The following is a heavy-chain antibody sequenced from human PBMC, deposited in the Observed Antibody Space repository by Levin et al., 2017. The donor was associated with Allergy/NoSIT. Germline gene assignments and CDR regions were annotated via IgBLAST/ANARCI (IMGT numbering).Heavy chain of an antibody. CDR2: TSDSGGST. V-gene: IGHV3-23*01. J-gene: IGHJ4*02. D-gene: IGHD4-23*01. CDR1: GFTFSNSA. Sequence: PGGSLRLSCAASGFTFSNSAMSWVRQAPGKGLEWVSGTSDSGGSTDYADSVKGRFTISRDNSKNMLYLQMNSLRAEDTAVYYRAKPVYGGNLGYWGQGTLVTVSS. CDR3: AKPVYGGNLGY.